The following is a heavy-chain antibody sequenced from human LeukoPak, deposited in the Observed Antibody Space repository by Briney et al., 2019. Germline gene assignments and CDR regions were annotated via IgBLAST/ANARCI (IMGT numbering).Heavy chain of an antibody. J-gene: IGHJ3*02. V-gene: IGHV3-48*01. Sequence: GGSLRLSCAASGFTFSSYSMNWVRQAPGKGLEWVSYISSSSSTIYYADSVKGRFTISRDNAKNSLYLQMNSLRAEDTAVYYCARDDQAAAGSIDAFDIWGQGTMVTDSS. CDR2: ISSSSSTI. CDR3: ARDDQAAAGSIDAFDI. D-gene: IGHD6-13*01. CDR1: GFTFSSYS.